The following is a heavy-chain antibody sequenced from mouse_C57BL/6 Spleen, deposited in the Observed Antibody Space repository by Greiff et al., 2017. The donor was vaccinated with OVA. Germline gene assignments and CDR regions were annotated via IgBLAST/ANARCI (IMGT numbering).Heavy chain of an antibody. J-gene: IGHJ3*01. CDR1: GFTFSSYA. Sequence: EVMLVESGGGLVKPGGSLKLSCAASGFTFSSYAMSWVRQTPEKRLEWVATLSDGGSYTYYPDNVQGRFTIYRDNANNNLYMQMSHLKSEDTAMYYCARESSGFLFAYWGQGTLVTVSA. CDR2: LSDGGSYT. D-gene: IGHD3-2*02. CDR3: ARESSGFLFAY. V-gene: IGHV5-4*01.